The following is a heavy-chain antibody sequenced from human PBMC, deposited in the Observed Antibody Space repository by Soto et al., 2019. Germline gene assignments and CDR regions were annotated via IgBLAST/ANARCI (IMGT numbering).Heavy chain of an antibody. Sequence: QITLKESGPTLVKPTQTLTLTCTFSGFSLSTSGVGVGWIRQPPGKALEWLAVIYWDDSKHYSPSLKSRLTIAKHXYKNPVVLTMTIMDPVDTATYYCAHKGYGDYPIDYWGQGTLGTVSS. D-gene: IGHD4-17*01. CDR2: IYWDDSK. CDR1: GFSLSTSGVG. V-gene: IGHV2-5*02. J-gene: IGHJ4*02. CDR3: AHKGYGDYPIDY.